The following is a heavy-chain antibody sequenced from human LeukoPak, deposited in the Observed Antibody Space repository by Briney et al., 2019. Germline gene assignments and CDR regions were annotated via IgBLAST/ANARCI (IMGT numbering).Heavy chain of an antibody. CDR1: GYTFTGYY. J-gene: IGHJ4*02. Sequence: ASVKVSCKASGYTFTGYYMHWVRQAPGQGLEWMGWINPNSGGTNYAQKFQGWVTMTRDTSIATAYMELSRLRSDDTAVYYCARSPYYDSSGYPGLFDYWGQGTLVTVSS. D-gene: IGHD3-22*01. CDR2: INPNSGGT. V-gene: IGHV1-2*04. CDR3: ARSPYYDSSGYPGLFDY.